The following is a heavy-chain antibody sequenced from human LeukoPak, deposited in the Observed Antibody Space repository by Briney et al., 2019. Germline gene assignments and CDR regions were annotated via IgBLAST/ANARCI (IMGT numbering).Heavy chain of an antibody. D-gene: IGHD6-13*01. Sequence: GGSLRLSCAASGFTFGSYGMHWVRQAPGKGLGLVAFIRYDGSNKYYADSVKGRFTISRDNSKNTLYLQMNSLRAEDTAVYYCAKDAGIAAAGTFFQHWGQGTLVTVSS. J-gene: IGHJ1*01. CDR1: GFTFGSYG. CDR3: AKDAGIAAAGTFFQH. CDR2: IRYDGSNK. V-gene: IGHV3-30*02.